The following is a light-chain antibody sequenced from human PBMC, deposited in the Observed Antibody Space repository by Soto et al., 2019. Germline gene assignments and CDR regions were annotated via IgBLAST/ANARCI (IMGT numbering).Light chain of an antibody. CDR2: AAT. J-gene: IGKJ4*01. CDR1: HPININ. Sequence: DIHMTQSPSSLSASVGDRVTITCRASHPININLVWFQQKPGKAPKSLIYAATNLQSVVPSRFSGSGGGTAFSLTISSLQPEAVATYYCQQYQSYPPSFGGGTKLEIK. CDR3: QQYQSYPPS. V-gene: IGKV1-16*01.